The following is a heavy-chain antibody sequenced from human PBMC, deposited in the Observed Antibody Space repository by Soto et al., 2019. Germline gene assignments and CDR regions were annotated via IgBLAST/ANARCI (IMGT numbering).Heavy chain of an antibody. V-gene: IGHV5-51*01. CDR3: ASYYYDSSGHYFGYDAFDI. Sequence: PGESLKISCKGSGYSFTSYWIGWVRQMPGKGLEWMGIIYPGDSDTRYSPSFQGQVTISADKSISTAYLQWSSLKASDTAMYYCASYYYDSSGHYFGYDAFDIWGQGTMVTVSS. D-gene: IGHD3-22*01. CDR1: GYSFTSYW. CDR2: IYPGDSDT. J-gene: IGHJ3*02.